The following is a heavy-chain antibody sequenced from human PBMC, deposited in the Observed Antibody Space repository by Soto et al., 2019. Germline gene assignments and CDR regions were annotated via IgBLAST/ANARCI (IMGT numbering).Heavy chain of an antibody. D-gene: IGHD3-22*01. Sequence: PSETLSLTCTVSGGSISSGGYYWSWIRQHPGKGLEWIGYIYYSGSTYYNPSLKSRVTISVDTSKNQFSLKLSSVTAADTAVYYCARAPYYYDSSGYFNWFDPWGQGTLVTVSS. CDR2: IYYSGST. CDR3: ARAPYYYDSSGYFNWFDP. V-gene: IGHV4-31*03. J-gene: IGHJ5*02. CDR1: GGSISSGGYY.